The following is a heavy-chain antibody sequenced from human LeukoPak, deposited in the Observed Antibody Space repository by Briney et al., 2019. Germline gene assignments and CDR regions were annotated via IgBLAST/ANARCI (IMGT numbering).Heavy chain of an antibody. V-gene: IGHV3-53*01. Sequence: PGGSLRLSCAASGFTVSSNYMSWVRQAPRKGLEWVSVLYSGGSTYYADSVKGRFTISRDNSKNTLYLQMNSLRAEDTAVYYCARGNHGGSSRYYYYYMDVWGKGTTVTVSS. CDR3: ARGNHGGSSRYYYYYMDV. J-gene: IGHJ6*03. CDR2: LYSGGST. D-gene: IGHD4-23*01. CDR1: GFTVSSNY.